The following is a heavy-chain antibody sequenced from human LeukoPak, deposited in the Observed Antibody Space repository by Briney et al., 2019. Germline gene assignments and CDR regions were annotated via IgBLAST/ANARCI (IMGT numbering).Heavy chain of an antibody. D-gene: IGHD7-27*01. Sequence: PGGSLRLSCAASGFTFDDYGMSWVRQAPGKGLEWVSGINWNGDSTDYADSVKGRFTISRGNARNSLYVQMNSLRAEDTALYYSARGPLTGSMLGDFDYCGQGTLVTVSS. V-gene: IGHV3-20*04. CDR3: ARGPLTGSMLGDFDY. J-gene: IGHJ4*02. CDR1: GFTFDDYG. CDR2: INWNGDST.